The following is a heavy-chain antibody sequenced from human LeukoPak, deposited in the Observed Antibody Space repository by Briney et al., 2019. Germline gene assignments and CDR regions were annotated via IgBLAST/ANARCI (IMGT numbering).Heavy chain of an antibody. CDR3: AKDRDRATRHQPLWDY. CDR1: GFTFSSYA. D-gene: IGHD1-14*01. J-gene: IGHJ4*02. Sequence: PGGSLRLSCAASGFTFSSYAMSWVRQAPGKGLEWVSAIRGSGGSTYYADSVKGRFTISRDNSKNTLYLQMNSLRAEDTAVYYCAKDRDRATRHQPLWDYWGQGTLVTVSS. V-gene: IGHV3-23*01. CDR2: IRGSGGST.